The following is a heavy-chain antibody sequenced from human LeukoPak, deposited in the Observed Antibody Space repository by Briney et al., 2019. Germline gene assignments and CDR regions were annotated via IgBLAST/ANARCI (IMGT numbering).Heavy chain of an antibody. D-gene: IGHD2-15*01. Sequence: GGSLRLSCAASGFTFSSYAMSWVRQAPGKGLEWVSAISGSGGSTYYADSVKGRFTISRDNAKNSLYLQMNSLRDEDTAVYYCARDKGGNSDYWGQGTLVTVSS. CDR1: GFTFSSYA. CDR3: ARDKGGNSDY. CDR2: ISGSGGST. V-gene: IGHV3-23*01. J-gene: IGHJ4*02.